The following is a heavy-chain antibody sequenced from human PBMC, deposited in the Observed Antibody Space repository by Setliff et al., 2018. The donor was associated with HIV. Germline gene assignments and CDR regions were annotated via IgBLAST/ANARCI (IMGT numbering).Heavy chain of an antibody. D-gene: IGHD1-26*01. CDR1: GGTFSSYA. CDR3: ASGSXXEGATDY. J-gene: IGHJ4*02. CDR2: IIPIFGTA. Sequence: WASVKVSCKASGGTFSSYAISWVRQAPGQGLEWMGGIIPIFGTANYAQKFQGRVTITADESTNTAYMELSSLRSEDPAVYYCASGSXXEGATDYWGLGTLVTVSS. V-gene: IGHV1-69*13.